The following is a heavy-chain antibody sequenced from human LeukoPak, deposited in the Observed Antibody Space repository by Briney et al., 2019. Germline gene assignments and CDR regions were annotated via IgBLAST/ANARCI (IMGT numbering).Heavy chain of an antibody. CDR2: ISWNSGGI. D-gene: IGHD2-8*02. J-gene: IGHJ5*02. Sequence: GGSLRLSCAVSGFTFDTHAMHWVRQAPGKGLEWVSGISWNSGGIGYADSVKGRFTISRDNAKNTLCLQMNSLRAEDTAVYYCARGTTAGHNHWGQGTLVTVTS. V-gene: IGHV3-9*01. CDR1: GFTFDTHA. CDR3: ARGTTAGHNH.